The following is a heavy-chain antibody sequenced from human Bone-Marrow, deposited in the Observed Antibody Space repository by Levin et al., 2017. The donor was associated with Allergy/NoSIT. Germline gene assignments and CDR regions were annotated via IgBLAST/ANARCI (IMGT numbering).Heavy chain of an antibody. CDR3: ARDLGSMTAALGS. CDR1: GFTFDYYA. J-gene: IGHJ5*02. Sequence: LTGGSLRLSCAATGFTFDYYAMQWVRQSPGKGLEWVSGIRWDGATGYADSVKGRFTISRDNARDSLYLQMNSLRPDDTALYYCARDLGSMTAALGSWGQGTLVTVSS. V-gene: IGHV3-9*01. D-gene: IGHD3-10*01. CDR2: IRWDGAT.